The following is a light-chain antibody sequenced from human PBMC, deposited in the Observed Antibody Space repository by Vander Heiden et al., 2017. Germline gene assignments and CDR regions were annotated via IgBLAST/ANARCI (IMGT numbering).Light chain of an antibody. CDR3: SSSTSSNTLLG. CDR1: SSHVGSYNF. CDR2: DVS. Sequence: QSALTQPASVSGSPGQSITISCTGSSSHVGSYNFVSWYQQHPGRAPKLMIYDVSYRPSGVSDRFSGSKSGNTASLTISGLQAEDEADYYCSSSTSSNTLLGFGGGTMLTVL. V-gene: IGLV2-14*03. J-gene: IGLJ2*01.